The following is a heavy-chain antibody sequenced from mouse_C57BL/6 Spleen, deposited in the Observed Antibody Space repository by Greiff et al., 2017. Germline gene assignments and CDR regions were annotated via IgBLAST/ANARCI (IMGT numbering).Heavy chain of an antibody. J-gene: IGHJ3*01. D-gene: IGHD3-2*02. CDR3: ARWDSSGHFAY. CDR1: GYTFTSYW. CDR2: IDPSDSET. Sequence: VQLQQPGAELVRPGSSVKLSCKASGYTFTSYWMHWVKQRPIQGLEWIGNIDPSDSETHYNQKFKDKATLTVDKSSSTAYMQRSSLTSEASEVYDCARWDSSGHFAYWGQGTLVTVSA. V-gene: IGHV1-52*01.